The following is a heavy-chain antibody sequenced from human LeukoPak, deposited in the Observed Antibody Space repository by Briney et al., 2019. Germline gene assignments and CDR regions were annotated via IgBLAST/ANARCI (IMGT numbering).Heavy chain of an antibody. CDR1: GFTFSSYA. CDR2: ISYDGSNK. V-gene: IGHV3-30-3*01. Sequence: GRSLRLSCAASGFTFSSYAMHWVRQAPGKGLEWVAVISYDGSNKYYAGSVKGRFTISRDNPKNTLYLQMNSLRAEDTAVYYCARDYDYGNYFDYWGQGTLVTVSS. CDR3: ARDYDYGNYFDY. J-gene: IGHJ4*02. D-gene: IGHD4-17*01.